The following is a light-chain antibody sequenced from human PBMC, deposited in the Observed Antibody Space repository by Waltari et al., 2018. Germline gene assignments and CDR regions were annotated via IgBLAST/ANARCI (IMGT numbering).Light chain of an antibody. CDR1: TSNVGSNY. CDR3: AAWDDRLSGV. CDR2: NND. Sequence: QSVLTQPPSTSGTPGQRVIISCSGSTSNVGSNYVYWYQQLPGTAPKLLIYNNDQRPSGVPDRFAGSKSGTSASLAISGLRSEDEADYFCAAWDDRLSGVFGTGTTVTVL. V-gene: IGLV1-47*02. J-gene: IGLJ1*01.